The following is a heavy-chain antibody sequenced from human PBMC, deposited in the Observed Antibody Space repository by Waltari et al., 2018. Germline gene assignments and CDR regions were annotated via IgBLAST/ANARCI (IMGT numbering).Heavy chain of an antibody. J-gene: IGHJ3*02. CDR2: ISYDGSNN. Sequence: QVQLVESGGGVVQPGRSLRLSCAASGFTFSSYAMHWVRQAPGKGLEWVAVISYDGSNNYYADSVKGRFTISRDNSKNTLYLQMNSLRAEDTAVYYCARDYLGDHAFDIWGQGTMVTVSS. V-gene: IGHV3-30-3*01. CDR3: ARDYLGDHAFDI. CDR1: GFTFSSYA. D-gene: IGHD3-10*01.